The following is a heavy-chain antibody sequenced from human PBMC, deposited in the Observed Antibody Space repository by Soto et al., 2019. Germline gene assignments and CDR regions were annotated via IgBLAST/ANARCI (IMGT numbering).Heavy chain of an antibody. D-gene: IGHD5-18*01. CDR1: GFTFSSYA. CDR2: ISGSGGST. Sequence: EVQLLESGGGLVQPGGSLRLSCAASGFTFSSYAMSWVRQAPGKGLEWVSAISGSGGSTYYADSVKGRFTISRDNSKNTLYLQMNSLRAEDTAVYCCAEDNGYSYGAIDYYCYGMDVWGQGTTVTVSS. CDR3: AEDNGYSYGAIDYYCYGMDV. V-gene: IGHV3-23*01. J-gene: IGHJ6*02.